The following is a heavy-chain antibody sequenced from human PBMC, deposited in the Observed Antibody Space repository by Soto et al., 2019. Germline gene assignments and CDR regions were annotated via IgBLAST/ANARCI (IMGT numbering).Heavy chain of an antibody. V-gene: IGHV3-15*01. J-gene: IGHJ4*02. CDR3: TTAFE. Sequence: EVQLVESGGGLVKPGGSLRLSCAVSGITFSNAWMTWVRQAPGKGLEWVGLIKSKADGGIIDYAAPVKGRFAISRDDSNNTLYLEMHSLKTDDTEVYYCTTAFEWGQGTLVTVSS. CDR2: IKSKADGGII. CDR1: GITFSNAW.